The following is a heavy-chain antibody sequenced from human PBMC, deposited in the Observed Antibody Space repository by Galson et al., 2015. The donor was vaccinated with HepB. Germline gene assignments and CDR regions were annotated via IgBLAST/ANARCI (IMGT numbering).Heavy chain of an antibody. Sequence: TLSLTCTVSGGSISSGGYYWSWIRQHPGKGLEWIGYIYYSGSTYYNPSLKSRVTISVDTSKNQFSLKLSSVTAADTAVYYCARSVGSGRDYYDSSGYPKEYFQHWGQGTLVTVSS. D-gene: IGHD3-22*01. V-gene: IGHV4-31*03. CDR2: IYYSGST. J-gene: IGHJ1*01. CDR1: GGSISSGGYY. CDR3: ARSVGSGRDYYDSSGYPKEYFQH.